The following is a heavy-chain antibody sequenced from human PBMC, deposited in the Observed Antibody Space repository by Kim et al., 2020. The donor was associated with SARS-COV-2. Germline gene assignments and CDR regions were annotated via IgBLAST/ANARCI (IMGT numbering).Heavy chain of an antibody. CDR3: ARVRGRYLERLFEY. CDR2: ITGSAAST. J-gene: IGHJ4*02. Sequence: GGSLRLSCAASGFTFKNYAMSWVRQAPGKGLEWVSAITGSAASTYYADSVKGRFTISRDNSENTLYLQMNSLRAGDTAIYYCARVRGRYLERLFEYWGQG. D-gene: IGHD3-3*01. V-gene: IGHV3-23*01. CDR1: GFTFKNYA.